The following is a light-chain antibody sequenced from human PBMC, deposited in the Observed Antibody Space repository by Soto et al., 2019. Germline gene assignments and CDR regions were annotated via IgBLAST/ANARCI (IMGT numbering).Light chain of an antibody. V-gene: IGKV1-39*01. CDR3: QHYNSYSEA. CDR2: AAS. Sequence: DIQMTPSPSSLSASVGDRVTITCRASQGISTYLNWYQQTPGKAPKLLIYAASSLQSGVPSRFSGSGSGTDFTLTISSLQPDDFATYYCQHYNSYSEAFGQGTKVDIK. J-gene: IGKJ1*01. CDR1: QGISTY.